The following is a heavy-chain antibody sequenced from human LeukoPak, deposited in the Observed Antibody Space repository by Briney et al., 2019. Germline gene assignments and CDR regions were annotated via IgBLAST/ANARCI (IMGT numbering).Heavy chain of an antibody. CDR2: IYPGDSDT. D-gene: IGHD2-2*01. Sequence: GESLKISCKGSGYSFTSYWIGWVRQMPGKGLEWMGIIYPGDSDTRYSPSFQGQVTISADKSISTAYLQWSSLKASDTAMYYCARLGVPAAIRGWFDPWGQGTLVNVAS. V-gene: IGHV5-51*01. J-gene: IGHJ5*02. CDR1: GYSFTSYW. CDR3: ARLGVPAAIRGWFDP.